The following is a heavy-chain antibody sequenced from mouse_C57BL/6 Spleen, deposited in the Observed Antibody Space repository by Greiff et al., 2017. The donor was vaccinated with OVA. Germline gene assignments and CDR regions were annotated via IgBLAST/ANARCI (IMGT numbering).Heavy chain of an antibody. CDR2: IDPNSGGT. J-gene: IGHJ3*01. CDR3: ARGGPYGSSYVGWFAY. CDR1: GYTFTSYW. Sequence: QVQLKQPGAELVKPGASVKLSCKASGYTFTSYWMHWVKQRPGRGLEWIGRIDPNSGGTKYNEKIKSKATLTVAKPSSTAYMQLSSLTSEDSAVYYCARGGPYGSSYVGWFAYWGQGTLVTVSA. D-gene: IGHD1-1*01. V-gene: IGHV1-72*01.